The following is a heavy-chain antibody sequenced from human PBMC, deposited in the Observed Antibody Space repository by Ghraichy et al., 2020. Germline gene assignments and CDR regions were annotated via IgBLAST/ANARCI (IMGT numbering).Heavy chain of an antibody. Sequence: GGSLRLSCAASGFTFNTFAMSWVRQAPGRGLECVSTITVNGGTTYYAGSVEGRFTISRDNSRNTLFLQMSTLRAEDTAVFHCARVFSGTLTDLQYWGQGSLVTVSS. CDR3: ARVFSGTLTDLQY. J-gene: IGHJ4*02. D-gene: IGHD1-26*01. CDR1: GFTFNTFA. V-gene: IGHV3-23*01. CDR2: ITVNGGTT.